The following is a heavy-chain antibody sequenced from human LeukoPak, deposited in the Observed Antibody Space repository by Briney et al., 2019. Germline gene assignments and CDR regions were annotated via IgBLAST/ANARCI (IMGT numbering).Heavy chain of an antibody. CDR1: GGSISSYY. CDR3: ARGSTMGYSSSWYK. CDR2: IYYSGST. Sequence: SETLSLTCTVSGGSISSYYWSWIRQPLGKGLEWIGYIYYSGSTNYNPSLKSRVTISVDTSKNQFSLKLISVTAADTAVYYCARGSTMGYSSSWYKWGQGALVTVSS. J-gene: IGHJ4*02. V-gene: IGHV4-59*01. D-gene: IGHD6-13*01.